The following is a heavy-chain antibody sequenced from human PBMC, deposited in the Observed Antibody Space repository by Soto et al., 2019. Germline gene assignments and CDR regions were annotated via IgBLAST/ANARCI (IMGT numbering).Heavy chain of an antibody. Sequence: TLSLTGTVSGGSISSGGYYWRWIRQHPGKGLEWIGYINYSGTTYYNPSLKSRVTVSVDTSKNQFSLKLSSVTAADTAVYYCATTGSDRGFDYWGQGTLVTVSS. J-gene: IGHJ4*02. CDR3: ATTGSDRGFDY. D-gene: IGHD1-26*01. CDR2: INYSGTT. V-gene: IGHV4-31*03. CDR1: GGSISSGGYY.